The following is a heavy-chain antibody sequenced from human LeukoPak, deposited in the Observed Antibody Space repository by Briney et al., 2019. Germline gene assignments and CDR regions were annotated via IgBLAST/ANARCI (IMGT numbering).Heavy chain of an antibody. J-gene: IGHJ4*02. D-gene: IGHD4/OR15-4a*01. CDR2: IYYSGST. V-gene: IGHV4-39*01. Sequence: PSETLSLTCTVSGGSISSSSYYWGWIRQPPGKGLEWIGSIYYSGSTYYNPSLKSRVTISVDTSKNQFSLKLSSVTAADTAVYYCARQKIVGTMVVKGGFDYWGQGTLVTVSS. CDR3: ARQKIVGTMVVKGGFDY. CDR1: GGSISSSSYY.